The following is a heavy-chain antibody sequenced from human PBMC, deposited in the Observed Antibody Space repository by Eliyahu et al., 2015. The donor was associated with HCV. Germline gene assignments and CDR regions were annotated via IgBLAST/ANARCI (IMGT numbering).Heavy chain of an antibody. J-gene: IGHJ5*02. CDR2: GSYCGGN. CDR3: ARKPTGYPNWFDP. Sequence: QLQLQESGPGLVKPSETLSLTCTVSGGSISTSPYYWGWIRQPPGKGLEWIGGGSYCGGNSYNPSFNTRVTISLETSKNQFSLKLSSVTAADTALYYCARKPTGYPNWFDPWGQGTLVTVSS. V-gene: IGHV4-39*01. CDR1: GGSISTSPYY. D-gene: IGHD3-9*01.